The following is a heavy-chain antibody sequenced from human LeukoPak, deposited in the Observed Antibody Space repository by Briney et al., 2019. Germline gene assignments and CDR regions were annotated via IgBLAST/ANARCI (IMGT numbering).Heavy chain of an antibody. J-gene: IGHJ3*02. D-gene: IGHD3-10*01. Sequence: GGSLRLSCAASGFTFDDYGMSWVRQAPGKWLEWVSGINWNGGSTGYADSVKGRFTISRDNAKNSLYLQMNSLRAEDTALYHCIAMVRGVKKSDAFDIWGQGTMVTVSS. CDR1: GFTFDDYG. CDR2: INWNGGST. V-gene: IGHV3-20*01. CDR3: IAMVRGVKKSDAFDI.